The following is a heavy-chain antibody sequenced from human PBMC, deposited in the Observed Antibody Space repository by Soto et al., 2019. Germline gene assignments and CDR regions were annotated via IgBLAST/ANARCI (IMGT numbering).Heavy chain of an antibody. Sequence: QVQLVQSGAEVKKPGASVKVSCKASGYTFTSYYMHWVRQAPGQGLEWMGIINPSGGSTSYAQKFQGRVTMTRDTSPSTVYMELSSLRSEDTAVYYCARGGAMVATIRTYYYYYMDVWGKGTTVTVSS. J-gene: IGHJ6*03. V-gene: IGHV1-46*03. CDR2: INPSGGST. CDR3: ARGGAMVATIRTYYYYYMDV. D-gene: IGHD5-12*01. CDR1: GYTFTSYY.